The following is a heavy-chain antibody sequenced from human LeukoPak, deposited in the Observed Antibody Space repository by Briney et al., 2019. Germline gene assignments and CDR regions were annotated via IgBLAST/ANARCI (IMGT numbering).Heavy chain of an antibody. V-gene: IGHV4-59*01. J-gene: IGHJ4*02. CDR1: GGSISSYY. Sequence: SETLSLTCTVSGGSISSYYWSWIRQPPGKGLEWIGYIYYSGSTNYNPSLKSRVTISVDTSKNQFSLKLSSVTAADTAVYYCAREGAAGQFDCWGQGTLVTVSS. CDR3: AREGAAGQFDC. D-gene: IGHD6-13*01. CDR2: IYYSGST.